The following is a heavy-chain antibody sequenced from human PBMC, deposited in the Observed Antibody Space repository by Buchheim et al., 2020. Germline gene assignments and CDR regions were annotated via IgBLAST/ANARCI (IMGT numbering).Heavy chain of an antibody. D-gene: IGHD6-19*01. J-gene: IGHJ6*02. V-gene: IGHV3-11*01. CDR1: GFTFSDYY. Sequence: QVQLVESGGGLVKPGGSLRLSCAASGFTFSDYYMSWIRQAPGKGLEWVSYISSSGSTIYYADSVKGRFTISRDNAKNSLYLQMNSLRDEDTAVDNCASDCFRSGIAVAEPGGMDVWGQGTT. CDR2: ISSSGSTI. CDR3: ASDCFRSGIAVAEPGGMDV.